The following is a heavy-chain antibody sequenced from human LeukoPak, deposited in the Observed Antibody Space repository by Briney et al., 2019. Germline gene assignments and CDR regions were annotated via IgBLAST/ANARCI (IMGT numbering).Heavy chain of an antibody. CDR3: ARQPLRLYSGSYYVWFDP. Sequence: PSETLSLTCTVSGGSISSYYWSWIRQPPGKGLEWIGYIYYSGSTNYNPSLKSRVTISVDTSKNQFSLKLSSVTAADTAVYYCARQPLRLYSGSYYVWFDPWGQGTLVTVSS. J-gene: IGHJ5*02. V-gene: IGHV4-59*08. CDR1: GGSISSYY. D-gene: IGHD1-26*01. CDR2: IYYSGST.